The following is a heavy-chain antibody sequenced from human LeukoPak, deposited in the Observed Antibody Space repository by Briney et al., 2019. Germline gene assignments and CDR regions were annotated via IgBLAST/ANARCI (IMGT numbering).Heavy chain of an antibody. Sequence: SETLSLTCAVYGGSFSGYYWSWIRQPPGKGLEWIGEINHSGSTNYNPSLKSRVTISVDTSKNQFSLKLSSVTAADTAVYYCAKAYHGVVVIGGQGTLVTVSS. CDR3: AKAYHGVVVI. J-gene: IGHJ4*02. D-gene: IGHD3-22*01. CDR2: INHSGST. V-gene: IGHV4-34*01. CDR1: GGSFSGYY.